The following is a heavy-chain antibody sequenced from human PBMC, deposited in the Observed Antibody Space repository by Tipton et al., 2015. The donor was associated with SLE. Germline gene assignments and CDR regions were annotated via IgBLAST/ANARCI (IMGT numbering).Heavy chain of an antibody. V-gene: IGHV3-23*03. J-gene: IGHJ4*02. CDR1: GFTFSSYA. Sequence: SLRLSCAASGFTFSSYAMNWVRQAPGKGLEWVSVIYSGGSSTYYADSVKGRFTISRDNSKNTLYLQMNSLRAEDTAVYYCAKQQQLASFDYWGQGTLVTVSS. CDR3: AKQQQLASFDY. D-gene: IGHD6-6*01. CDR2: IYSGGSST.